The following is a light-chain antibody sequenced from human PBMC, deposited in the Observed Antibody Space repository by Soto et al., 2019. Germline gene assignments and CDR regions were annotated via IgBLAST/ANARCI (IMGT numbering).Light chain of an antibody. CDR2: DSS. CDR1: QSISTY. V-gene: IGKV1-39*01. CDR3: QQSYSNPTLT. J-gene: IGKJ1*01. Sequence: DIPLTQSPSSLSASVGDRITITCRASQSISTYLNWYQQKPGEAPTLLVYDSSTLQSGVPSRFSGSGFGAEFTLTVSSLQPEDFATYYCQQSYSNPTLTFGQGTKVEIK.